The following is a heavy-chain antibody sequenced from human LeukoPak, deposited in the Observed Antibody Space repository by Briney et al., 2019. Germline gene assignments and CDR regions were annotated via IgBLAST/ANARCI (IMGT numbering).Heavy chain of an antibody. V-gene: IGHV1-18*01. J-gene: IGHJ5*02. CDR3: ARTSHESVLYWSEP. Sequence: GASVKVSCEASGYTFTTYGIGWVRQAPGQGLEWMGWISGYNGNTNYAQKFQGRVTMTTDTSTSTAYMELRSLRSDDTAVYYCARTSHESVLYWSEPCGQGTLVTVSS. CDR1: GYTFTTYG. D-gene: IGHD3-16*01. CDR2: ISGYNGNT.